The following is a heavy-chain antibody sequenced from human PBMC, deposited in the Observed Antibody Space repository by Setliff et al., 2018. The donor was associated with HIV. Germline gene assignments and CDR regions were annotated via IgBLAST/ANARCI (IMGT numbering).Heavy chain of an antibody. CDR1: GGSFSGYY. J-gene: IGHJ4*02. CDR2: MYYSGST. V-gene: IGHV4-34*01. D-gene: IGHD2-15*01. Sequence: LSLTCAVYGGSFSGYYWGWLRQPPGRGLEWIGSMYYSGSTYYNLSLQSRVTISVDTSKSQFSLKLSSVTAADTAIYYCASLLNLGPKSFFDYWGQGALVTVSS. CDR3: ASLLNLGPKSFFDY.